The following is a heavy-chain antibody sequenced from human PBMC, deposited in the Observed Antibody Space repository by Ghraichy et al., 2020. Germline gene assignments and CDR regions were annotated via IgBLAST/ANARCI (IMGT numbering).Heavy chain of an antibody. J-gene: IGHJ5*02. Sequence: ASVKVSCKASGYTFTSYGISWVRQAPGQGLEWMGCISAYNGNTNYAQKLQGRVTMTTDTSTSTAYMELRSLRSDDTAVYYCARDGSSSSPRGWFDPWGQGTLVTVSS. CDR2: ISAYNGNT. V-gene: IGHV1-18*01. CDR1: GYTFTSYG. CDR3: ARDGSSSSPRGWFDP. D-gene: IGHD6-6*01.